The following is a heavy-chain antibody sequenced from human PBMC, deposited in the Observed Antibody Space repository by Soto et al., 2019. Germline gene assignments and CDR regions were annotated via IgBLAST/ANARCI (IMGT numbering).Heavy chain of an antibody. CDR3: ARASSYAFDY. V-gene: IGHV3-30*02. Sequence: GGSLRLSCVASGFIFSIYDIHCVRQAPGKGLEWVALIWYDGTNNYYADSVKGRFTISRDNSKITVYLQMNSLRAEDTAVYYCARASSYAFDYWCQGPLVTVSS. D-gene: IGHD2-2*01. CDR1: GFIFSIYD. CDR2: IWYDGTNN. J-gene: IGHJ4*02.